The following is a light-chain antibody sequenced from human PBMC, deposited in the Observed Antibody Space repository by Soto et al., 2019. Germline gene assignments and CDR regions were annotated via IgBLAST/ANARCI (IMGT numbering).Light chain of an antibody. V-gene: IGKV3-15*01. CDR2: GAS. J-gene: IGKJ4*01. CDR1: QSVSSN. CDR3: QQYNNWPPLT. Sequence: EIVMTQSPATLSVSPXERATLSCRASQSVSSNLAWYQQKPGQAPRLLIYGASTRATGIPARFSGSGSGTEFTLTISSLQSEDFAVYYCQQYNNWPPLTFGGGTKVEIK.